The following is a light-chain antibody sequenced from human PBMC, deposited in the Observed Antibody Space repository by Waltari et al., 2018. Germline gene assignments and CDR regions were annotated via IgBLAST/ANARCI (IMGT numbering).Light chain of an antibody. CDR3: CSYAGSTTHVI. CDR2: EVT. Sequence: QSALTQPASVSGSHGQSITISCTRTSSDVGIYNLFSWYQQHPGKAPKLMIYEVTKRPSGVSNRFSGSKSGNTASLTISGLQAEDEADYCCCSYAGSTTHVIFGGGTKLTVL. J-gene: IGLJ2*01. CDR1: SSDVGIYNL. V-gene: IGLV2-23*02.